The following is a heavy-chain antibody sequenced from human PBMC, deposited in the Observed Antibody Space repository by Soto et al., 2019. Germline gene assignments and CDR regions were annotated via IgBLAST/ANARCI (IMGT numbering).Heavy chain of an antibody. CDR1: GFSLTTDRVG. V-gene: IGHV2-5*02. J-gene: IGHJ4*02. CDR2: IYWDDSK. Sequence: QITLKESGPTLVKPTQTLTLTYTFSGFSLTTDRVGLGWIRQPPGEALEWLAVIYWDDSKTYRPSLESRLTITKDTSKNQVALTMTNMDSLDTATYYCAHAYGGRSLYWGQGTLVTVSS. CDR3: AHAYGGRSLY. D-gene: IGHD1-26*01.